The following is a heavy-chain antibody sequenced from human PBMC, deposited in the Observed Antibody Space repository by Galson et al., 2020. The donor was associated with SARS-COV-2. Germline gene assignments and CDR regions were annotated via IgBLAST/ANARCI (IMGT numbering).Heavy chain of an antibody. CDR3: ATNYGDYYYGMNL. CDR2: VKSKSYGETT. CDR1: GFIFTNAW. Sequence: TGGSLRLSCAASGFIFTNAWMNWVRQAPGKGLEWVGRVKSKSYGETTDYAAPMKGRFTVSRDDSKSTLYLQMTSLKTEDTALYYCATNYGDYYYGMNLWGQGTTVTVAS. D-gene: IGHD4-17*01. V-gene: IGHV3-15*01. J-gene: IGHJ6*02.